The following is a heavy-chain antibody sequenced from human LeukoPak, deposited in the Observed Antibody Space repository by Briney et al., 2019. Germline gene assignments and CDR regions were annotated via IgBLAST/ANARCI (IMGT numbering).Heavy chain of an antibody. CDR2: IYHSGST. J-gene: IGHJ4*02. CDR3: ARGYSSSWYLPKYYFDY. Sequence: SETLSLICAVPGGSISSSNWWSWVRQPPGKGLEWIGEIYHSGSTNYNPSLKSRVTISVDKSKNQFSLKLSSVTAADTAVYYCARGYSSSWYLPKYYFDYWGQGTLVTVSS. D-gene: IGHD6-13*01. V-gene: IGHV4-4*02. CDR1: GGSISSSNW.